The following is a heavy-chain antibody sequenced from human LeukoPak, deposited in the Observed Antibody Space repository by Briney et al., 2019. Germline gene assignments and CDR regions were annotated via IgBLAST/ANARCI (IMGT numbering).Heavy chain of an antibody. CDR2: IKQDGSEK. CDR1: GGSISSSPYY. CDR3: ARDWDYYGSGSYYSHDAFDI. D-gene: IGHD3-10*01. J-gene: IGHJ3*02. V-gene: IGHV3-7*01. Sequence: ETLSLTCTVSGGSISSSPYYWGWIRQPPGKGLEWVANIKQDGSEKYYVDSVKGRFTISRDNAKNSLYLQMNSLRAEDTAVYYCARDWDYYGSGSYYSHDAFDIWGQGTMVTVSS.